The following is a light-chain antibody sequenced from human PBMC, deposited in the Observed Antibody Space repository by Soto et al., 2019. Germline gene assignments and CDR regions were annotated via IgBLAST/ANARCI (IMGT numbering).Light chain of an antibody. CDR3: CSYGGGNNFYV. CDR2: EVS. V-gene: IGLV2-8*01. J-gene: IGLJ1*01. Sequence: QSVLTQPPSASGSPGQSVTISCTGTSSDIGTYDYVSWYQHLPDKAPKLIIYEVSKRPSGVPDRFSGSKSGNTASLTVSGLQAEDEGDYYCCSYGGGNNFYVSGTGTKVTVL. CDR1: SSDIGTYDY.